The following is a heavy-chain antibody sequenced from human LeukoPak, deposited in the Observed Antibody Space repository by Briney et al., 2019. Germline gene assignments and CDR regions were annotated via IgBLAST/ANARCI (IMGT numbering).Heavy chain of an antibody. CDR3: ARAHAGQLVADYYYYYMDV. CDR2: ISAYNGNT. J-gene: IGHJ6*03. D-gene: IGHD6-6*01. V-gene: IGHV1-18*01. CDR1: GYTFTSYG. Sequence: ASVKVSCKASGYTFTSYGISWVRQAPGQGLEWMGWISAYNGNTNYAQKLQGRATMTTDTSTSTAYMELRSLRSDDTAVYYCARAHAGQLVADYYYYYMDVWGKGTTVTVSS.